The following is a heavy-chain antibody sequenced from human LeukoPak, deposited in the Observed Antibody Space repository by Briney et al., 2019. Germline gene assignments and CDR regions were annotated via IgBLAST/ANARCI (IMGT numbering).Heavy chain of an antibody. J-gene: IGHJ4*02. Sequence: PSETLSLTCTVSGYSISSGYYWGWIRPPPGKGLEWIGSIYHSGSTYYNPSLKSRVTISVDTSKNQFSLKLSSVTAADTAVYYCARVGAVAGYFDYWGQGTLVTVSS. CDR3: ARVGAVAGYFDY. CDR2: IYHSGST. CDR1: GYSISSGYY. D-gene: IGHD6-19*01. V-gene: IGHV4-38-2*02.